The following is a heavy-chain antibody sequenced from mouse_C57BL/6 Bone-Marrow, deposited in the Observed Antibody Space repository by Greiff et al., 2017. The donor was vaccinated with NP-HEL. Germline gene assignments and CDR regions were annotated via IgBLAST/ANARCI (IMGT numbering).Heavy chain of an antibody. D-gene: IGHD2-2*01. V-gene: IGHV5-4*03. J-gene: IGHJ2*01. CDR3: ASSTMVTTKGFDY. Sequence: EVKLMESGGGLVKPGGSLKLSCAASGFTFSSYAMSWVRQTPEKRLEWVATISDGGSYTYYPDNVKGRFTISRDNAKNNLYLQMSHLKSEDTAMYYCASSTMVTTKGFDYWGQGTTLTVSS. CDR1: GFTFSSYA. CDR2: ISDGGSYT.